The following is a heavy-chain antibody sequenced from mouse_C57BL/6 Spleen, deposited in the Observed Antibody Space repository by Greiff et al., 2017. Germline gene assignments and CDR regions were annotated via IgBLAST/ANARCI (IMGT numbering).Heavy chain of an antibody. V-gene: IGHV1-18*01. Sequence: EVQLQQSGPELVKPGASVKIPCKASGYTFTDYNMDWVKQSHGKSLEWIGDINPNNGGTIYNQKFKGKATLTVDKSSSTAYMELRSLTSEDTAVYYCARSTTVVEPFDVWGTGTTVTVSS. CDR1: GYTFTDYN. CDR2: INPNNGGT. CDR3: ARSTTVVEPFDV. D-gene: IGHD1-1*01. J-gene: IGHJ1*03.